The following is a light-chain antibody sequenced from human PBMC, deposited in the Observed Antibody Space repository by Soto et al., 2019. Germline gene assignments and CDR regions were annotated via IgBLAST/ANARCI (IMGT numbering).Light chain of an antibody. CDR3: QQFKNYPLT. J-gene: IGKJ5*01. CDR1: QGISSA. Sequence: AIQLTQSPSSLSASVGDRVTITCRASQGISSALAWYQQKPGKAPKLLIYDASSLESGVPSRFSGSGSGTDFTLSISSLQPEDFATYSCQQFKNYPLTFGQGTRREIK. V-gene: IGKV1D-13*01. CDR2: DAS.